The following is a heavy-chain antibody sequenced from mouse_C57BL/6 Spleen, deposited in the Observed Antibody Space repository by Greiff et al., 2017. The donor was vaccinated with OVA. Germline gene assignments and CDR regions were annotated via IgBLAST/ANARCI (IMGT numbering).Heavy chain of an antibody. J-gene: IGHJ3*01. CDR2: IDPETGGT. CDR1: GYTFTDYE. D-gene: IGHD1-1*01. Sequence: QVHVKQSGAELVRPGASVTLSCKASGYTFTDYEMHWVKQTPVHGLEWIGAIDPETGGTAYNQKFKGKAILTADKSSSTAYMQLSSLTSEDSAVYFCARKSYYYGSSWFAYWGQGTLVTVSA. CDR3: ARKSYYYGSSWFAY. V-gene: IGHV1-15*01.